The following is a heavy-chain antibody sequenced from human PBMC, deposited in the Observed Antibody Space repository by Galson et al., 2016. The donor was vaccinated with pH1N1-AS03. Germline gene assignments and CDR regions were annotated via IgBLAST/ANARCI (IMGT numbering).Heavy chain of an antibody. CDR2: ISYGGDLT. Sequence: SLRLSCAASGFPFSTYGMTWVRQSLDKGLEWVSSISYGGDLTYYAESVKGWFSVSRDNSRNTLYLQLSNLRAEDTALYYCANIPVAGSWYFHLWGQGTLVTVSS. J-gene: IGHJ1*01. CDR1: GFPFSTYG. V-gene: IGHV3-23*01. D-gene: IGHD6-19*01. CDR3: ANIPVAGSWYFHL.